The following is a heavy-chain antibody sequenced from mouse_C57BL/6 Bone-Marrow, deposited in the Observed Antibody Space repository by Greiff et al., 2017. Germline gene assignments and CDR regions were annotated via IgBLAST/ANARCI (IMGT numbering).Heavy chain of an antibody. J-gene: IGHJ4*01. CDR2: IDPSDSET. D-gene: IGHD2-12*01. V-gene: IGHV1-52*01. Sequence: QVQLQQPGAELVRPGSSVKLSCKASGYTFTSYWMHWVKQRPIQGLEWIGNIDPSDSETHYNQKFKDKATLTVDKSSSTAYMQLSSLTSEDAAVYYCASKLYSLDYYAMDYWGQGTSVTDSS. CDR1: GYTFTSYW. CDR3: ASKLYSLDYYAMDY.